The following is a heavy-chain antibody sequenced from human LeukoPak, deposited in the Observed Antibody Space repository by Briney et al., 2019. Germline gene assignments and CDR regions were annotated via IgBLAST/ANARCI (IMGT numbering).Heavy chain of an antibody. J-gene: IGHJ4*02. D-gene: IGHD3-10*01. CDR3: ARDRGTYYYGSGGYEI. V-gene: IGHV1-69*06. Sequence: GASVKVSCKASGGTFSSYAISWVRQAPGQGLEWMGGIIPIFGTANYAQKFQGRVTITADKSTSTAYMELSSLRSEDTAVYYCARDRGTYYYGSGGYEIWGQGTLVTVSS. CDR1: GGTFSSYA. CDR2: IIPIFGTA.